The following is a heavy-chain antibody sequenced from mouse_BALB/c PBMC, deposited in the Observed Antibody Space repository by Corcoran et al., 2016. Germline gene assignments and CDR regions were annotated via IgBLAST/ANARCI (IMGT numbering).Heavy chain of an antibody. CDR1: GFSLSTSGMG. D-gene: IGHD4-1*01. CDR2: IWWDDDK. Sequence: QVTLKESGPGILKPSQNLSLTCSFSGFSLSTSGMGVGWISKPSGKGLEWLAHIWWDDDKYYNPSLKSQLTISKDTSRNQVFRKITSVDTADTASYYCSRRSQTGDYFDYWGQGTTLTVSS. CDR3: SRRSQTGDYFDY. J-gene: IGHJ2*01. V-gene: IGHV8-8*01.